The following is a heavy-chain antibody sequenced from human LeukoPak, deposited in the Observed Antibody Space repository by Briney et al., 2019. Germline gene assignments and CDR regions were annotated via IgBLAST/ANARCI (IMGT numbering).Heavy chain of an antibody. CDR3: AKDKRPTYFDWLFDY. CDR2: ISGSGGST. D-gene: IGHD3-9*01. CDR1: GFTFSSYA. J-gene: IGHJ4*02. Sequence: GGSLRLSCAASGFTFSSYAMSWVRQAPGKGLEWVSAISGSGGSTYYADSVKRRFTISRDNSKNTLYLQMNSLRAEDTAVYYCAKDKRPTYFDWLFDYWGQGTLVTVSS. V-gene: IGHV3-23*01.